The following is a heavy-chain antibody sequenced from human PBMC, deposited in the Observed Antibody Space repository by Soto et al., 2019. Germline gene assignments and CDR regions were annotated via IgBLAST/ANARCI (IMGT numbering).Heavy chain of an antibody. CDR2: INHSGST. V-gene: IGHV4-34*01. D-gene: IGHD3-3*01. J-gene: IGHJ5*02. Sequence: PSETLSLTCAVYGGSFSGYYWSWIRQPPGKGLEWIGEINHSGSTNYNPSLKSRVTISVDTSKNQFSLKLSSVTAADTAVYYCARVEYYDFWSGYGAYNWFDPWGQGTLVTVSS. CDR1: GGSFSGYY. CDR3: ARVEYYDFWSGYGAYNWFDP.